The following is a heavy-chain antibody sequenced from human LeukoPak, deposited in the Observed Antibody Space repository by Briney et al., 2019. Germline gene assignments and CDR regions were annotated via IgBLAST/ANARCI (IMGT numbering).Heavy chain of an antibody. D-gene: IGHD6-19*01. CDR1: GFTFSSYW. J-gene: IGHJ4*02. CDR2: INSDGSST. CDR3: AGWYSSGWYSFDY. Sequence: GGSLRLSCAASGFTFSSYWMHWVRQAPGKGLVWVSRINSDGSSTSYADSVKGRFTISRDNAKNTLYLQMNSLRAEDTAVYYCAGWYSSGWYSFDYWGQGTLVTVSS. V-gene: IGHV3-74*01.